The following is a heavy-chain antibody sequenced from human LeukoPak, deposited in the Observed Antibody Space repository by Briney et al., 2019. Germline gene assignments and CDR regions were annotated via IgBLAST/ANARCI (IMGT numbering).Heavy chain of an antibody. D-gene: IGHD4-11*01. Sequence: GGSLRLSCAASGFTFSSYSMNWVRQAPGKGLEWVLSISSSSSYIYYADSVKGRFTISRDNAKNSLYLQMNSLRAEDTAVYYCARNGGTTSNPSHDDFDIWGQGTMVTVSS. CDR3: ARNGGTTSNPSHDDFDI. J-gene: IGHJ3*02. CDR2: ISSSSSYI. V-gene: IGHV3-21*01. CDR1: GFTFSSYS.